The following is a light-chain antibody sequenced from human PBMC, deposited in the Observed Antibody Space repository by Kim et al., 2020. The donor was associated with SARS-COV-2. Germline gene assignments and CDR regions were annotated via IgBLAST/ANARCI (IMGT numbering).Light chain of an antibody. V-gene: IGLV3-1*01. Sequence: SVSPGQTASIACSGDKLGDKYACWYQQKPGQSPVLVIYQDSKRPSGIPERFSGSNSGNTATLTINGTQAMDEADYYCQAWDSSTWVFGGGTQLTVL. CDR3: QAWDSSTWV. J-gene: IGLJ3*02. CDR1: KLGDKY. CDR2: QDS.